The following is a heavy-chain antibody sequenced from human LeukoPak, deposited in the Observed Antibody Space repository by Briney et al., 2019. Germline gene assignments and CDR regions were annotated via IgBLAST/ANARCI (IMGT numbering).Heavy chain of an antibody. D-gene: IGHD6-13*01. Sequence: PGGSLRLSCAVSGFTFSRYSMNWVRQAPGKGLEWVSGVSGDAGRTYYADSVKGRFTISRDNAKNSLYLQMNSLRAEDTAVYYCARKKSSTARWYNWFDPWGQGTLVTVSS. CDR3: ARKKSSTARWYNWFDP. V-gene: IGHV3-21*01. CDR2: VSGDAGRT. J-gene: IGHJ5*02. CDR1: GFTFSRYS.